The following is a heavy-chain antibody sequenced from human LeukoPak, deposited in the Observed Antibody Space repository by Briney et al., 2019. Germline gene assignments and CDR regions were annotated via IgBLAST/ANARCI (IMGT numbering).Heavy chain of an antibody. CDR3: ARDLSYYYDSSGEPDAFDI. Sequence: PGGSLRLSCAASGFTFSDYYMSWIRQAPGKGLEWVSSISSSSSYIYYADSVKGRFTISRDNAKNSLYLQMNSLRAEDTAVYYCARDLSYYYDSSGEPDAFDIWGQGTMVTVSS. V-gene: IGHV3-11*06. J-gene: IGHJ3*02. CDR2: ISSSSSYI. CDR1: GFTFSDYY. D-gene: IGHD3-22*01.